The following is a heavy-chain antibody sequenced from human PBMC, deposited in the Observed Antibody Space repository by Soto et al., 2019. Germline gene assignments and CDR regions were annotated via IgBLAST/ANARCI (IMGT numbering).Heavy chain of an antibody. CDR3: ARLRLAAAPLNWCDP. J-gene: IGHJ5*02. D-gene: IGHD6-13*01. CDR2: IYYSGST. Sequence: QVQLQESGPGLVKPSQTLSLTCTVSGGSISSGGYYWSWIRQHPGKGLEWIGYIYYSGSTYYNPSLKSRVTISVDTSKNQFARKLSSVTAADTAVYYCARLRLAAAPLNWCDPWGQGTLVTVSS. V-gene: IGHV4-31*03. CDR1: GGSISSGGYY.